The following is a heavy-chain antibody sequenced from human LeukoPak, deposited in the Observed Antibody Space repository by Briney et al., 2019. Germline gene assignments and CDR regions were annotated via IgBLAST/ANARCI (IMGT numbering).Heavy chain of an antibody. V-gene: IGHV3-21*01. CDR1: GFTFSSYS. J-gene: IGHJ4*02. CDR3: ARVSCSGGSCYVFDY. Sequence: GGSLRLSCAASGFTFSSYSMNWVRQAPGKGLEWVSSISSSSSYIYYADSVKGRFTISRDNAKNSLYLQMNSLRAEDTAAYYCARVSCSGGSCYVFDYWGQGTLVTVSS. CDR2: ISSSSSYI. D-gene: IGHD2-15*01.